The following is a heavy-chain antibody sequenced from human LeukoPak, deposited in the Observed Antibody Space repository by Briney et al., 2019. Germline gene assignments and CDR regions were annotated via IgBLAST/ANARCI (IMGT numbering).Heavy chain of an antibody. CDR3: SRDPNGDYVGAFDFQR. CDR1: GFTFSSYG. CDR2: IRGSGGGT. Sequence: GGSLRLSCAASGFTFSSYGMTWVRQAPGRGLEWVSSIRGSGGGTDYADSVRGRFTISRDNSKNTLYLQMNSLRAEDTAIYYCSRDPNGDYVGAFDFQRWGQGTLVTVSS. J-gene: IGHJ1*01. D-gene: IGHD4-17*01. V-gene: IGHV3-23*01.